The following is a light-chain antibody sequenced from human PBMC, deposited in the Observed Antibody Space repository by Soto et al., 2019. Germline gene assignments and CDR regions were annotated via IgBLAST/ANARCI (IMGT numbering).Light chain of an antibody. Sequence: EIVMTQSPATLSVSPGERAILSCRASQSVSSNLAWYQQKGGQAPRLLIYGASTRATGIPARFSGSGSGTEFTLTISRLQSEDFAVYYCHQYNDWPPGTFGGGTKVEIK. CDR3: HQYNDWPPGT. J-gene: IGKJ4*01. CDR1: QSVSSN. V-gene: IGKV3-15*01. CDR2: GAS.